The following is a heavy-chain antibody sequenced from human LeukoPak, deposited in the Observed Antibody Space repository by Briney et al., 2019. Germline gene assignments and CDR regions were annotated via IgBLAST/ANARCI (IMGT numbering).Heavy chain of an antibody. CDR2: INHSGST. Sequence: SETLSLTCAVYGGSFSGYYWSWIRQPPGKGLEWIGEINHSGSTNYNPSLKSRVTISVDTSKNQFSLKLSSVTAADTAVYYCARWLLQSGMIDQWGQGTLVTVSS. CDR3: ARWLLQSGMIDQ. D-gene: IGHD3-22*01. CDR1: GGSFSGYY. J-gene: IGHJ4*02. V-gene: IGHV4-34*01.